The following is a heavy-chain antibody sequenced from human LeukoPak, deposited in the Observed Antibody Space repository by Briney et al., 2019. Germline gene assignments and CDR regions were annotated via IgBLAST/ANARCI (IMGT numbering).Heavy chain of an antibody. J-gene: IGHJ3*02. D-gene: IGHD3-22*01. CDR2: ISGSGGST. CDR3: AKYYYDSSGYYYI. Sequence: PGGSLRLSCAASGFTFSSYAMSWVRQAPGKGLEWVPAISGSGGSTYYADSVKGRFTISRDNSKNTLYLQMNSLRAEDTAVYYCAKYYYDSSGYYYIWGQGTMVTVSS. CDR1: GFTFSSYA. V-gene: IGHV3-23*01.